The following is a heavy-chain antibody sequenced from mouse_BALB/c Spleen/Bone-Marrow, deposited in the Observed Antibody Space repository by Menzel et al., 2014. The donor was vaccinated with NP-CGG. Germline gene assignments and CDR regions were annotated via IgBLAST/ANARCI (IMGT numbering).Heavy chain of an antibody. CDR1: GFSLTSYG. V-gene: IGHV2-9*02. J-gene: IGHJ3*01. CDR2: ILAGGST. D-gene: IGHD2-14*01. Sequence: VKLQESGPGLVAPSQSLSITCTVSGFSLTSYGVHWVRQPPGKGLEWLGVILAGGSTNYNSALMSRLSISKDNSKSQVFLKMNSLQTDDTAMYYCARDNYRGAWFAYWGQGTLVTVSA. CDR3: ARDNYRGAWFAY.